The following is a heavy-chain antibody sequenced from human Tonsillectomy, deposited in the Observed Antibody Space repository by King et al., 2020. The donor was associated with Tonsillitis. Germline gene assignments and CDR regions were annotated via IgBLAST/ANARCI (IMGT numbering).Heavy chain of an antibody. CDR1: VFTFSSYG. CDR2: IWYDGSNR. Sequence: VQLVESGGGVVQPGRSLRLSCVVSVFTFSSYGMHCVRQAPGKVLEWVAVIWYDGSNRDYVESLKGRFTISRDESKNTLYLQMNSLRAEDTAVYYCARKNDWYFDLWGRGTLVTVSS. D-gene: IGHD1-1*01. V-gene: IGHV3-33*08. J-gene: IGHJ2*01. CDR3: ARKNDWYFDL.